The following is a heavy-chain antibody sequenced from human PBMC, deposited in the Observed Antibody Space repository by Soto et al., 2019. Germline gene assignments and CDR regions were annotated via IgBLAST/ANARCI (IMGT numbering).Heavy chain of an antibody. V-gene: IGHV3-15*01. CDR3: TKVYTLDHPTSDH. CDR1: GVNFYYAW. J-gene: IGHJ5*02. CDR2: IKSKPGGETR. D-gene: IGHD1-1*01. Sequence: XGSLILSCATSGVNFYYAWMTWVRKAPGRGLEWVGRIKSKPGGETREYATPVKGRFTISRDDSRNTVFLQMDSLKTEDTAVYLCTKVYTLDHPTSDHWGRGKRVTVSS.